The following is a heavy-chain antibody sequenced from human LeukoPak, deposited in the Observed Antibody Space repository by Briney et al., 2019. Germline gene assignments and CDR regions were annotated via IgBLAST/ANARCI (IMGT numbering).Heavy chain of an antibody. CDR2: ISGSGGGT. CDR3: AKERSFGTWLGDY. Sequence: GGSLRLSCAASGFTFSSYAMTWVRQAPGKGLEWVSAISGSGGGTYYADSVKGRFTFSRDNSKNTLYLQMNSLRAEDTAVYYCAKERSFGTWLGDYWGQGALVTVSS. CDR1: GFTFSSYA. J-gene: IGHJ4*02. D-gene: IGHD2/OR15-2a*01. V-gene: IGHV3-23*01.